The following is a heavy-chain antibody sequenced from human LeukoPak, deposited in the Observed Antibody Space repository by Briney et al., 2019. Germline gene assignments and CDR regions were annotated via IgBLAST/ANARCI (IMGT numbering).Heavy chain of an antibody. CDR3: ARVSRWLQFVYFDY. CDR1: GGSSSDYY. D-gene: IGHD5-24*01. Sequence: PAETLAGTCTVTGGSSSDYYWSWIRQPPGKGLEWIGYIYYSGSTNYNPSLKSRVTISVDTSKNQFSLKLSSVTAADTAVYYCARVSRWLQFVYFDYWGQGTLLTVSS. CDR2: IYYSGST. J-gene: IGHJ4*02. V-gene: IGHV4-59*01.